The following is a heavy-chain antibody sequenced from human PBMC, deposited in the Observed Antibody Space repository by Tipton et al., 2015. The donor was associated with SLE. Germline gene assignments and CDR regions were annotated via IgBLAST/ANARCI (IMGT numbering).Heavy chain of an antibody. J-gene: IGHJ5*02. V-gene: IGHV3-7*01. CDR3: AREGCSGGSCYHNWFDP. D-gene: IGHD2-15*01. CDR2: INQDGSEK. CDR1: GFTFSNYW. Sequence: SLRLSCAVSGFTFSNYWMSWVRQAPGKGVEWVANINQDGSEKYYVDSGKGRFTISRDSAKNSLYLQMNSLRAEDTGVYYCAREGCSGGSCYHNWFDPWGQGTLVTVSS.